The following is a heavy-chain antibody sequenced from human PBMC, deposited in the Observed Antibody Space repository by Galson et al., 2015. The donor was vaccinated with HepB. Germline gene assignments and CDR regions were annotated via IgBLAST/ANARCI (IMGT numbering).Heavy chain of an antibody. CDR3: ARTILVGATLDY. CDR1: GFSLTTNGMC. J-gene: IGHJ4*02. D-gene: IGHD1-26*01. Sequence: PALVKPPQTLTLTCTFSGFSLTTNGMCVSWIRQPAGKALEWLAHIDWDDEKYYTPALKNRLTISKDASKNQVVLTMTDMDPIDTGTYYCARTILVGATLDYWGQGARVIVSS. V-gene: IGHV2-70*01. CDR2: IDWDDEK.